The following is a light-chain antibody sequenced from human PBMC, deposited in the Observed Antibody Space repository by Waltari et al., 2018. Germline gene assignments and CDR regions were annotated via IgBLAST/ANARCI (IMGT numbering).Light chain of an antibody. V-gene: IGLV1-44*01. Sequence: QSMLTQPPSASGTPGQRVTISCSGSYSNFGSQTVNWYQQLPGTAPKLLIYSDYHRPSGVPARFSGSKAGTSASLAITRLQSEDEADYYCATEDRLNGPIFGGGTKLTVL. CDR3: ATEDRLNGPI. J-gene: IGLJ2*01. CDR2: SDY. CDR1: YSNFGSQT.